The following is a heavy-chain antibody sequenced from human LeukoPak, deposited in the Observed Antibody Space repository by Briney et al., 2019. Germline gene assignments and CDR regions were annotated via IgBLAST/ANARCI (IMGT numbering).Heavy chain of an antibody. Sequence: GGSLRLSCAASGFTFSRYAMSWARQAPGKGLGWVSLIESSGATTYYADSVKGRFTISRDDSKNTLYLQMNSLRAEDTALYYCASDTYGAPDSWGQGTLVTVSS. CDR3: ASDTYGAPDS. D-gene: IGHD4-17*01. CDR1: GFTFSRYA. J-gene: IGHJ4*02. CDR2: IESSGATT. V-gene: IGHV3-23*01.